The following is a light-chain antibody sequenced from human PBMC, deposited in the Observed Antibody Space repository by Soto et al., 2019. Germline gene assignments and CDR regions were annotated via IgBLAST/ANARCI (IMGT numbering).Light chain of an antibody. V-gene: IGLV2-8*01. CDR3: SSYAGNNNFVV. CDR1: SNDVGVYNY. Sequence: QSALTQPPSASGSPGQSITISCTGTSNDVGVYNYVSWYQQHPGRAPKLMIYDVRKRPSGVPDRFSGSKSDNTASLTVSGLQAEDEADYYCSSYAGNNNFVVFGGGTKVTVL. CDR2: DVR. J-gene: IGLJ2*01.